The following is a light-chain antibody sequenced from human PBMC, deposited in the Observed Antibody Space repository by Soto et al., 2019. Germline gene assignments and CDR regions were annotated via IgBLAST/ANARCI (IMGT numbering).Light chain of an antibody. CDR1: QSVSSSY. V-gene: IGKV3D-20*02. J-gene: IGKJ5*01. Sequence: EIVLTQSPGTLSLSPGERATLSCRASQSVSSSYLAWYQQKPGQXHRPLIYGSSIRATGIPARFSGSGSGTDFTLTISSLEPQDFAVYYCQQRSNWPITFGQGTRLEIK. CDR2: GSS. CDR3: QQRSNWPIT.